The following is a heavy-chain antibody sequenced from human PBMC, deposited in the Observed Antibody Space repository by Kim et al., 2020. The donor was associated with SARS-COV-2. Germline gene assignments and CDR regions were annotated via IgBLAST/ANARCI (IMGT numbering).Heavy chain of an antibody. CDR1: GFTFTSSA. V-gene: IGHV1-58*02. J-gene: IGHJ5*02. CDR2: IVVGSGNT. Sequence: SVKVSCKASGFTFTSSAMQWVRQARGQRLEWIGWIVVGSGNTNYAQKFQERVTITRDMSTSTAYMELSSLRSEDTAVYYCAADQRPYSSPNRGDEAWGQGTLVTVSS. D-gene: IGHD6-13*01. CDR3: AADQRPYSSPNRGDEA.